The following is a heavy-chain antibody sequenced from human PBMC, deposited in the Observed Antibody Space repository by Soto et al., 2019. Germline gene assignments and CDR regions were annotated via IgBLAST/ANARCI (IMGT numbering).Heavy chain of an antibody. Sequence: PGGSLRLSCAASGFTFSSYAMSWVRQAPGKGLEWVSAISGSGGSTYYADSVKGRFTISRDNSKNTLYLQMNSLRAEDTAVYYCANHNPFSSGWYVPYYFDYWGQGTLVTVSS. CDR1: GFTFSSYA. V-gene: IGHV3-23*01. CDR3: ANHNPFSSGWYVPYYFDY. D-gene: IGHD6-19*01. J-gene: IGHJ4*02. CDR2: ISGSGGST.